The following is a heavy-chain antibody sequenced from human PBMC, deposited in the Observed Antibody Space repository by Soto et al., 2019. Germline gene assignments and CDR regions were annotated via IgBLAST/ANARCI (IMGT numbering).Heavy chain of an antibody. J-gene: IGHJ5*02. CDR2: IDPSDSYT. CDR3: ARHNSNDPGIADKWFDP. D-gene: IGHD6-13*01. Sequence: GESLKISCKGSGYSFTSYWISWVRQMPGKGLEWMGRIDPSDSYTNYSPSFQGHVTISADKSISTAYLQWSSLKASDTAMYYCARHNSNDPGIADKWFDPWGQGTLVTVSS. V-gene: IGHV5-10-1*01. CDR1: GYSFTSYW.